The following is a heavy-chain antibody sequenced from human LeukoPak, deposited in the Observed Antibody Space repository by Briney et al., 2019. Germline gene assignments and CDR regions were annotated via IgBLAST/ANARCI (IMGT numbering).Heavy chain of an antibody. Sequence: GGSLRLSCAASGFTFSSYAMHWVRQAPGKGLEWVAVISYDGSNKYYADSVKGRFTISRDNSKHTLYLQMNSLRAEDTAVYYCARPHVQWLVPYYFDYWGQGTLVTVSS. V-gene: IGHV3-30-3*01. CDR2: ISYDGSNK. CDR1: GFTFSSYA. CDR3: ARPHVQWLVPYYFDY. D-gene: IGHD6-19*01. J-gene: IGHJ4*02.